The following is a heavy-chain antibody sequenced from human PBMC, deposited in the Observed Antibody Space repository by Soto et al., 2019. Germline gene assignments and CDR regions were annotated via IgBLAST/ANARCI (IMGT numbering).Heavy chain of an antibody. CDR1: GFTFSDYY. CDR3: AAGYQYYYGPGGAWFDH. D-gene: IGHD3-10*01. J-gene: IGHJ5*02. Sequence: QVQLVESGGGVVKPGGSLRLSCAASGFTFSDYYMSWIRQAPGKGLEWVSYISSSSSYTNYADSVKGRYTISRDNAKNSLYLQMNSLRAEDTDVYYCAAGYQYYYGPGGAWFDHWGQGTLVTVSS. V-gene: IGHV3-11*05. CDR2: ISSSSSYT.